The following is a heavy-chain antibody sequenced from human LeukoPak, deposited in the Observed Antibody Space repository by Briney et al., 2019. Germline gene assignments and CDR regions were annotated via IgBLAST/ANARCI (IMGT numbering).Heavy chain of an antibody. CDR2: ISNSGSTI. J-gene: IGHJ4*02. CDR1: GFTFSDYY. Sequence: GGSLRLSCAASGFTFSDYYMSWIRQAPGKGLEWVTYISNSGSTIYYADSVKGRFTISRDNAKNSLYLQMNSLRAEDTAVYYCARVGDPYFFDYWGQGTLVTVSS. V-gene: IGHV3-11*01. CDR3: ARVGDPYFFDY. D-gene: IGHD3-16*01.